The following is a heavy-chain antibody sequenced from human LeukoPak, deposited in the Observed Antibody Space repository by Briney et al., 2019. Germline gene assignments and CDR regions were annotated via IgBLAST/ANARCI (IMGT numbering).Heavy chain of an antibody. V-gene: IGHV4-39*07. CDR1: GGSISSSSYY. CDR2: LDYSGST. J-gene: IGHJ4*02. CDR3: ARVEITMARGVLIDY. Sequence: SETLSLTCTVSGGSISSSSYYWGWIRQPPGKRLEWIGSLDYSGSTYYNPSLKSRVTISVDTSKNQFSLKLSSVTAADTAVYYCARVEITMARGVLIDYWGQGTLVTVSS. D-gene: IGHD3-10*01.